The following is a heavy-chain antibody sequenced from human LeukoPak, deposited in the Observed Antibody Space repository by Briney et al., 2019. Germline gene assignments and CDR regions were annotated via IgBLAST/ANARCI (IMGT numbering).Heavy chain of an antibody. J-gene: IGHJ5*02. Sequence: GASVKVSCKASGYTFTGYYMHWVRQAPGQGLERMGWINPNSGGTNYAQKFQGRVTMTRDTSISTAYMELSRLRSDDTALYYCARDNVWGSYRWFVSNWFDPWGQGTLVTVSS. CDR1: GYTFTGYY. D-gene: IGHD3-16*02. CDR2: INPNSGGT. CDR3: ARDNVWGSYRWFVSNWFDP. V-gene: IGHV1-2*02.